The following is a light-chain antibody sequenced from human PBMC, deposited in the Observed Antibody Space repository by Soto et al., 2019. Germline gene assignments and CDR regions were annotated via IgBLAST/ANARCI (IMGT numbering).Light chain of an antibody. Sequence: DIQMTQYPSSLSASVGDRVTITCRASQSISSYLNWYQHKPGKAPKLLIYAASSLQSGVPSRVSGSGSGTDFTLTISSLQPEDFATYYCQQSHSTPPTFGQGTRLEIK. CDR1: QSISSY. J-gene: IGKJ5*01. CDR3: QQSHSTPPT. CDR2: AAS. V-gene: IGKV1-39*01.